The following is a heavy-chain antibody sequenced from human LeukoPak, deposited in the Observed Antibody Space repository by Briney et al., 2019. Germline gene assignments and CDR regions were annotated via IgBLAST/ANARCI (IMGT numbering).Heavy chain of an antibody. CDR3: ARGRLGCCSGGSCRRNYFDY. CDR1: GGSFSGYY. J-gene: IGHJ4*02. CDR2: INHSGST. Sequence: SETLSLTCAVYGGSFSGYYWSWIRQPPGKGLEWIGEINHSGSTNYNPSLKSRVTISVDTSKNQFSLKLSSVTAADTAVYYCARGRLGCCSGGSCRRNYFDYWGQETLVTVSS. D-gene: IGHD2-15*01. V-gene: IGHV4-34*01.